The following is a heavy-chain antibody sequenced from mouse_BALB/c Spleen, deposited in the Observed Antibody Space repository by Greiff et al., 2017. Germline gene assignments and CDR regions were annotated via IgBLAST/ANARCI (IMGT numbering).Heavy chain of an antibody. D-gene: IGHD2-4*01. CDR2: ISSGSSTI. V-gene: IGHV5-17*02. CDR3: ARAITSYYFDY. Sequence: EVQLVESGGGLVQPGGSRKLSCAASGFTFSSFGMHWVRQAPEKGLEWVAYISSGSSTIYYADTVKGRFTISRDNPKNTLFLQMTSLRSEDTAMYYCARAITSYYFDYWGQGTTLTVSS. CDR1: GFTFSSFG. J-gene: IGHJ2*01.